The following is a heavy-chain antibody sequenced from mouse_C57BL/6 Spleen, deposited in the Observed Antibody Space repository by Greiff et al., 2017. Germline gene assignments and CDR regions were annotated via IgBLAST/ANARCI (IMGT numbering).Heavy chain of an antibody. V-gene: IGHV1-26*01. CDR1: GYTFTDYY. CDR3: ARGGYYYGSSNYYAMDY. CDR2: INPNNGGT. J-gene: IGHJ4*01. Sequence: VQLKQSGPELVKPGASVKISCKASGYTFTDYYMNWVKQSHGKSLEWIGDINPNNGGTSYNQKFKGKATLTVDKSSSTAYMELRSLTSEDSAVYYCARGGYYYGSSNYYAMDYWGQGTSVTVSS. D-gene: IGHD1-1*01.